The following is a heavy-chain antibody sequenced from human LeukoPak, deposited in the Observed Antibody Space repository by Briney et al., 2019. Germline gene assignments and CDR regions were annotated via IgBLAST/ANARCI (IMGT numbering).Heavy chain of an antibody. Sequence: PSETLSLTCTVSGGSISSYYWSWIRQPPGKGLEWIGYIYYSGSTNYNPSLKSRVTISVDTSKNQFSLKLSSVTAADTAVYYCARTPVYSLDYWGQGTLVTVSS. V-gene: IGHV4-59*08. CDR3: ARTPVYSLDY. CDR1: GGSISSYY. CDR2: IYYSGST. D-gene: IGHD2-21*01. J-gene: IGHJ4*02.